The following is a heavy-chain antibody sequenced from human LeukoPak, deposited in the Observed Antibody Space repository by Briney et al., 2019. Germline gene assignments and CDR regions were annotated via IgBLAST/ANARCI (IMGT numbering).Heavy chain of an antibody. CDR1: GFTFSSYG. J-gene: IGHJ4*02. Sequence: GGSLGLSCAASGFTFSSYGMHWVRQAPGKGLEWVAFIRYDGSNKYYADSVKGRFTISRDNSKNTLYLQMNSLRAEDTAVYYCAKEAIVGATFDYRGQGTLVTVSS. CDR3: AKEAIVGATFDY. CDR2: IRYDGSNK. D-gene: IGHD1-26*01. V-gene: IGHV3-30*02.